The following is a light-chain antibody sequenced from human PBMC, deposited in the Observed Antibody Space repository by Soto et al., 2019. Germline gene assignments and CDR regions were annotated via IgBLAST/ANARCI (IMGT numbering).Light chain of an antibody. CDR3: CSYAGTKI. J-gene: IGLJ7*01. CDR1: SSDIGTYNL. Sequence: QSVLTQPASVSGSPGLSITISCTGTSSDIGTYNLVSWYQQHPGKAPKLMIYEVSQRPSGVSARFSGSKSANTAFLTISGLRAEDEADYYCCSYAGTKIFGGGTQLTVL. V-gene: IGLV2-23*02. CDR2: EVS.